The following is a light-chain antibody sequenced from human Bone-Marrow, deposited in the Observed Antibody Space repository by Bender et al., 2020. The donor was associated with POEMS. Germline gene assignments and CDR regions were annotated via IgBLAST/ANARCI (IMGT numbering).Light chain of an antibody. CDR1: KLGDKY. J-gene: IGLJ2*01. CDR2: QDS. Sequence: SYELTQSPSVSVSPGQTASITCSGDKLGDKYACWYQQKPGQSPVLVIYQDSKRPSGIPERFSGSNSGNTATLTISGTQAMDEADYYCLAWDSSNVVFGGGTKLTVL. V-gene: IGLV3-1*01. CDR3: LAWDSSNVV.